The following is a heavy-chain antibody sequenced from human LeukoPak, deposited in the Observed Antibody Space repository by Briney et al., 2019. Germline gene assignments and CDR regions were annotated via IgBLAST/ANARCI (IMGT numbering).Heavy chain of an antibody. D-gene: IGHD4-17*01. Sequence: AGGSLRLSCAASGFTFSDYYMSWIRQAPGKGLEWVSYISSSGSTIYYADSVKGRFTISRDNSKNTLYLQMNSLRVEDTAVYYWAREKVTTSSDYYYYYRDVWGKGTTVTVSS. J-gene: IGHJ6*03. CDR3: AREKVTTSSDYYYYYRDV. V-gene: IGHV3-11*04. CDR2: ISSSGSTI. CDR1: GFTFSDYY.